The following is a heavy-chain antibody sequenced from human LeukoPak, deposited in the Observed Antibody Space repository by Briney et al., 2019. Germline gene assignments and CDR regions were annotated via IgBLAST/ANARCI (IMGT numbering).Heavy chain of an antibody. Sequence: PGGSLRLSCAASGFTFSSYEMNWVRQAPGKGLEWVSYISSSGSTIYYADSVKGRFTISRDNSKNALYLQMNGLRAEDTAVYYCVKDFSGSWAFENWGQGTLLTVSS. CDR3: VKDFSGSWAFEN. D-gene: IGHD1-26*01. CDR2: ISSSGSTI. J-gene: IGHJ4*02. V-gene: IGHV3-48*03. CDR1: GFTFSSYE.